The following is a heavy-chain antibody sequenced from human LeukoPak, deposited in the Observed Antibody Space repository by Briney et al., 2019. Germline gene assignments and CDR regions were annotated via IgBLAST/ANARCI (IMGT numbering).Heavy chain of an antibody. J-gene: IGHJ6*02. V-gene: IGHV3-30-3*01. CDR2: ISYDGSNK. D-gene: IGHD1-26*01. CDR3: AREVFVGATDHYGMDV. Sequence: PGGSLRLSCAASGFTFSSYAMHWVRQAPGKGLEWVAVISYDGSNKYYADSVKGRFTISRDNSKNTLYLQMNSLRAEDTAVYYCAREVFVGATDHYGMDVWGQGTTVTVSS. CDR1: GFTFSSYA.